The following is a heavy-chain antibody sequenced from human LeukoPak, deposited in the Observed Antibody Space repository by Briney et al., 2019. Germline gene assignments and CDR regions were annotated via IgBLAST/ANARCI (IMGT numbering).Heavy chain of an antibody. CDR2: IIPIFGTA. CDR1: GGTFSSYA. CDR3: AAFGSGSEFHFDY. D-gene: IGHD3-10*01. Sequence: ASVKVSCKASGGTFSSYAISWVRQAPGQGLEWMGGIIPIFGTANYAQKFQGRVTITADKSTSTAYMELSSLRSEDTAVYYCAAFGSGSEFHFDYWGQGTLVTVSS. J-gene: IGHJ4*02. V-gene: IGHV1-69*06.